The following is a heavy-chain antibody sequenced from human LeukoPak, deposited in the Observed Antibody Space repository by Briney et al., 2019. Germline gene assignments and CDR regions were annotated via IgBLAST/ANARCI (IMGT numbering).Heavy chain of an antibody. CDR2: INPNSGGT. CDR3: ARELPVNYYYMDV. Sequence: GASVKVSCKASGYTFTGYYMHWVRQAPGQGLEWMGWINPNSGGTNYAQKFQGRVTMTRDTSISTAYMELSRLRSDDTAVYYCARELPVNYYYMDVWGKGTTVTVSS. CDR1: GYTFTGYY. J-gene: IGHJ6*03. D-gene: IGHD2-15*01. V-gene: IGHV1-2*02.